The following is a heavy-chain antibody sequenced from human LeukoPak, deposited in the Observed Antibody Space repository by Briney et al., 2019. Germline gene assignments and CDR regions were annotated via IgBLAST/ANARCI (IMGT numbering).Heavy chain of an antibody. CDR2: IIPIFGTA. J-gene: IGHJ3*02. CDR1: GYTFTNYA. CDR3: ARDQGLSYDSSGYPHAFDI. D-gene: IGHD3-22*01. V-gene: IGHV1-69*13. Sequence: SVKVSCKASGYTFTNYAISWVRQAPGQGLEWMGGIIPIFGTANYAQKFQGRVTITADESTSTAYMELSSLRSEDTAVYYCARDQGLSYDSSGYPHAFDIWGQGTMVTVSS.